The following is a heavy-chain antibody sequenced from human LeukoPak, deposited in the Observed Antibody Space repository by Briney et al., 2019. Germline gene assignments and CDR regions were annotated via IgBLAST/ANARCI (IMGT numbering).Heavy chain of an antibody. CDR3: ARGVVDTAMVQAFDI. Sequence: SETLSLTCAVSGGSISSSNWWSWVRQPPGKGLEWIGEIYHSGSTNYSPSLKSRVTISVDKSRNQFSLKLSSVTAADTAVYYCARGVVDTAMVQAFDIWGQGTMVTVSS. D-gene: IGHD5-18*01. J-gene: IGHJ3*02. CDR1: GGSISSSNW. V-gene: IGHV4-4*02. CDR2: IYHSGST.